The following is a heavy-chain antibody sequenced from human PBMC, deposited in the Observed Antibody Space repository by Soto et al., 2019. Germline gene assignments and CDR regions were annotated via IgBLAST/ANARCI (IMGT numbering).Heavy chain of an antibody. Sequence: SVKVSCKASGGTFSSYAISWVRQAPGQGLEWMGGIIPIFGTANYAQRFQGRVTITADESTSTAYMELSSLRSEDTAVYYCARFSTVVRGYFDYWGQGTLVTVSS. CDR3: ARFSTVVRGYFDY. D-gene: IGHD4-17*01. J-gene: IGHJ4*02. V-gene: IGHV1-69*13. CDR2: IIPIFGTA. CDR1: GGTFSSYA.